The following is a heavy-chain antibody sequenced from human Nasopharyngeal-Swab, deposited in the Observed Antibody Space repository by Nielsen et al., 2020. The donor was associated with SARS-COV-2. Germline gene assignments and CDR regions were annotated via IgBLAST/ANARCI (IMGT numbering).Heavy chain of an antibody. V-gene: IGHV5-10-1*01. CDR2: IDPSDSYT. Sequence: GESLKISCKGSGYSFTSYWISWVRQMPGNGLEWMGRIDPSDSYTNYSPSFQGHVTISADKSISTAYLQWSSLKASDTAMYYCASTIVGATGGNDYWGQGTLVTVSS. CDR3: ASTIVGATGGNDY. D-gene: IGHD1-26*01. CDR1: GYSFTSYW. J-gene: IGHJ4*02.